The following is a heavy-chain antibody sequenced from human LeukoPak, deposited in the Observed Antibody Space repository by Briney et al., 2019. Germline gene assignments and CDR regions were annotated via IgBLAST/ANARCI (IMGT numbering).Heavy chain of an antibody. CDR2: MYHSERT. J-gene: IGHJ4*02. D-gene: IGHD5-12*01. Sequence: SETLSLTCTVPGYSISSGYYWGWIRPPPGKGLEWIGRMYHSERTYYNPSLKSRASISVATSKNQFTLKLSSVTAADTAVYYCARTRLGYSGSDPTYYLDYWGQGTLVTVSS. CDR3: ARTRLGYSGSDPTYYLDY. CDR1: GYSISSGYY. V-gene: IGHV4-38-2*02.